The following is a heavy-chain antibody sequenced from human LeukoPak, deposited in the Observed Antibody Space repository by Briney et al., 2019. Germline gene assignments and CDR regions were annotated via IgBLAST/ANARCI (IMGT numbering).Heavy chain of an antibody. CDR2: INPNSGGT. CDR1: GYTFTGYY. V-gene: IGHV1-2*02. CDR3: ARGMASTSCYGPSCNWFDP. J-gene: IGHJ5*02. Sequence: ASVKVSCKASGYTFTGYYMHWVRQAPGQGLEWMGWINPNSGGTNYAQKFQGRVTMTRDTSISTAYMELGSLRSDDTAIYYCARGMASTSCYGPSCNWFDPWGQGTLVTVSS. D-gene: IGHD2-2*01.